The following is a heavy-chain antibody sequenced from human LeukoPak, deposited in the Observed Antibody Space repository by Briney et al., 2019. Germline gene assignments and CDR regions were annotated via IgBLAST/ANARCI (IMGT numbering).Heavy chain of an antibody. V-gene: IGHV4-34*01. D-gene: IGHD3-3*01. CDR3: ARGPFWSGYYPTHFDY. CDR1: GGSFSGYY. Sequence: PSETLSLTCAVYGGSFSGYYWSWIRQPPGKGLEWIGEINHSGSTNYNPSLKSRVTISVDTSKNQFSLKLSSVTAADTAVYYCARGPFWSGYYPTHFDYWGQGTLVTVSS. CDR2: INHSGST. J-gene: IGHJ4*02.